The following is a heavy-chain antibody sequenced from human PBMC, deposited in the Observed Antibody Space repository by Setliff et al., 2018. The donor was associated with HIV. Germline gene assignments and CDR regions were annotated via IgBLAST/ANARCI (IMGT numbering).Heavy chain of an antibody. CDR1: GFTFSTYA. V-gene: IGHV3-23*01. Sequence: PGGSLRLSCAASGFTFSTYAMTWVRQAPGKGLEWVSSISSSGGTTYFADTVKGRFTISRDNSKNTLYLQMDSLRVEDTALYYCAKARSSNIMPLDCWGQGTLVTVSS. J-gene: IGHJ4*02. CDR3: AKARSSNIMPLDC. CDR2: ISSSGGTT. D-gene: IGHD3-16*01.